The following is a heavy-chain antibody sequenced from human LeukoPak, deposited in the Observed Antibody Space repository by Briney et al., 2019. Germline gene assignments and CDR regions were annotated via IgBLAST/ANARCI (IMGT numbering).Heavy chain of an antibody. V-gene: IGHV1-2*02. J-gene: IGHJ4*02. CDR3: AREDY. CDR1: GYTFTGYY. Sequence: ASVKVSCKASGYTFTGYYMHWVRQAPGQGLEWMGWIDPSSGGTNYAQKFQVRVTMTRDTSISTVYMELNRLTSDDTAMYYCAREDYWGRGTLVTVSS. CDR2: IDPSSGGT.